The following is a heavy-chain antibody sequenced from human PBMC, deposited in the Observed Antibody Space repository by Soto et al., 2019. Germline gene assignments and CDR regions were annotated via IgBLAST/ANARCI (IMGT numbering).Heavy chain of an antibody. CDR2: IYYSGST. V-gene: IGHV4-59*01. Sequence: QVQLQESGPGLVKPSETLSLTCTVSGGSISSYYWSWIRQPPGKGLEWIGYIYYSGSTNYNPSLKSRVTISVDTSKNQFSLKLSSVTAADTAVYYCARGWILTATKVNWFDPWGQGTLVTVSS. CDR1: GGSISSYY. CDR3: ARGWILTATKVNWFDP. D-gene: IGHD3-9*01. J-gene: IGHJ5*02.